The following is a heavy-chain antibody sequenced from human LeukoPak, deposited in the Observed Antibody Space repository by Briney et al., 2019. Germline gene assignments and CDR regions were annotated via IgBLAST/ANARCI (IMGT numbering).Heavy chain of an antibody. D-gene: IGHD5-24*01. Sequence: PGGTLRLSCAASGFTFSSYGMHWVTQAPGKGLEWISYISSSGSSIYYADSVKGRFTISRDNAKNSLYLQMNSLRAEDTAVYYCARARDGYNSGAFDIWGQGTMVTVSS. CDR3: ARARDGYNSGAFDI. V-gene: IGHV3-48*04. CDR2: ISSSGSSI. CDR1: GFTFSSYG. J-gene: IGHJ3*02.